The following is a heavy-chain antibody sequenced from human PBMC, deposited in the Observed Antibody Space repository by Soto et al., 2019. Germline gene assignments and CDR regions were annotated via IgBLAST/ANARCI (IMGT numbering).Heavy chain of an antibody. CDR1: GFTFSSHS. CDR3: ARDLRTTVISEDFDY. CDR2: ISSISSTI. V-gene: IGHV3-48*01. D-gene: IGHD4-17*01. Sequence: GGSLRLSCAASGFTFSSHSMNWVRQAPGKGLEWVSYISSISSTIYYADSVRGRFTISRDNAKNSLYLQMNSLRAEDTAVYYCARDLRTTVISEDFDYWGQGALVTVSS. J-gene: IGHJ4*02.